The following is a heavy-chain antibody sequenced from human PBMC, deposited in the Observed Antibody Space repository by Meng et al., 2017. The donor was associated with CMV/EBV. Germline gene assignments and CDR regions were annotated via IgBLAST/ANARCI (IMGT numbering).Heavy chain of an antibody. CDR1: RGSIRSYY. J-gene: IGHJ4*02. Sequence: SETLSLICTVSRGSIRSYYWSWIRQPPGKGLEWIGYIYYTGNTNYNSSLKSRVTISLNTSKNQFSLRLSSVTAADTAVYYCARAGEDYYYDNSGYPGYFDYWGQGTLVTVSS. CDR2: IYYTGNT. D-gene: IGHD3-22*01. V-gene: IGHV4-59*01. CDR3: ARAGEDYYYDNSGYPGYFDY.